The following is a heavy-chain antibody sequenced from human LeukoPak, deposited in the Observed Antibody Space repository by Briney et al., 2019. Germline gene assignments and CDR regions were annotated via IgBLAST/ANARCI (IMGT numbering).Heavy chain of an antibody. V-gene: IGHV5-51*01. Sequence: GESLKISCKGSGYSFTSYWIGWVRQMPGKGLEWMGIISPGDSDTRYNPSFQGQVTISADKSISTAYLQWSSLKASDTAMYYCARHREREAALLCAFDIWGQGTVVTVSS. CDR2: ISPGDSDT. D-gene: IGHD3-10*01. J-gene: IGHJ3*02. CDR3: ARHREREAALLCAFDI. CDR1: GYSFTSYW.